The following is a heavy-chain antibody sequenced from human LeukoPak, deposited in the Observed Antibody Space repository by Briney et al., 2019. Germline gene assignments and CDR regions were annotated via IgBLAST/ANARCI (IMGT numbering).Heavy chain of an antibody. Sequence: PGGSLRLSCAASGFTFSSYWMHWVRQAPGKGLVWVSRITSDGRIITYADSVKGRFTISRDNAKNTLYLQMNSLRAEDTAVYYCARPSGEYDSGWYGRYYFDLWGQGTLVTVSS. J-gene: IGHJ4*02. CDR2: ITSDGRII. D-gene: IGHD6-19*01. V-gene: IGHV3-74*01. CDR1: GFTFSSYW. CDR3: ARPSGEYDSGWYGRYYFDL.